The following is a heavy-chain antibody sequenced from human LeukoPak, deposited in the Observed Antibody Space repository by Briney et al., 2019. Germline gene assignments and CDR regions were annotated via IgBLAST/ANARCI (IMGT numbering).Heavy chain of an antibody. V-gene: IGHV3-23*01. CDR2: ISGSGGST. Sequence: ETLSLTCTVSGDSISSYYWSWVRQPPGKGLEWVSAISGSGGSTYYADSVKGRFTISRDNSKNTLFLQMNSLRAEDTAPYYCAKSVAIYFYYGLDVWGQGTTVAVSS. D-gene: IGHD3-3*01. J-gene: IGHJ6*02. CDR1: GDSISSYY. CDR3: AKSVAIYFYYGLDV.